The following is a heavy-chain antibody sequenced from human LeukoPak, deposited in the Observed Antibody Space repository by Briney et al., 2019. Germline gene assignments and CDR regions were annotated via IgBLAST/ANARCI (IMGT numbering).Heavy chain of an antibody. CDR1: GYSFTSYC. CDR2: IFPGDSDT. J-gene: IGHJ4*02. V-gene: IGHV5-51*01. CDR3: ARSYYGSGSYSTNDY. Sequence: GESLKISCSGSGYSFTSYCIGWVRQMPGKGVEWMGIIFPGDSDTRYSPSFQGQVTISADKSISTAYLQWSSLKASDTAMYYCARSYYGSGSYSTNDYWGQGTLVTVSS. D-gene: IGHD3-10*01.